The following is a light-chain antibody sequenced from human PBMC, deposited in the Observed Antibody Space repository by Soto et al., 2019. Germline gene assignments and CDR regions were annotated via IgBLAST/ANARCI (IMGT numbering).Light chain of an antibody. Sequence: DIVMTQSPDSLAVSLGERATINCKSSQSILYSSNNKNYLTWYQQKPGQPPKLLIYWASTRESGVPDRFSGSGSGTDXXXTXXSLQAEDVAVYYCQQYYGVPYTFGQGTKLEIK. CDR1: QSILYSSNNKNY. CDR2: WAS. V-gene: IGKV4-1*01. J-gene: IGKJ2*01. CDR3: QQYYGVPYT.